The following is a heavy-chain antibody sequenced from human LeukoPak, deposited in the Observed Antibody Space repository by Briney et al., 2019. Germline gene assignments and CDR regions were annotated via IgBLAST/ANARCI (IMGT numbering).Heavy chain of an antibody. V-gene: IGHV3-20*04. D-gene: IGHD3-10*01. CDR1: GFTFGDYA. J-gene: IGHJ4*02. CDR3: ARDLMVRGVIALGY. CDR2: INRNGGST. Sequence: GGSLRLSCTASGFTFGDYAISWVRQAPGKGLELVSGINRNGGSTGYADSVKGRFTISRDNAKNSLYLQMNSLRAEDTALYYCARDLMVRGVIALGYWGQGTLVTVSS.